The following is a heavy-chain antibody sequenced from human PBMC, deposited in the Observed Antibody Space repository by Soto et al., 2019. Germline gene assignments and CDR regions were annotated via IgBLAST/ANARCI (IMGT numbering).Heavy chain of an antibody. D-gene: IGHD2-2*01. CDR3: ARGRIVVVPAATYYYYGMDV. V-gene: IGHV4-4*02. CDR2: IYHSGST. J-gene: IGHJ6*02. Sequence: SATLSLTCAVSGGSISSSNWRSWVRQPPGKGLEWIGEIYHSGSTNYNPSLKIRVTISVDKSKNQFSLKLSSVTAADTAVYYCARGRIVVVPAATYYYYGMDVWGQGTTDSVSS. CDR1: GGSISSSNW.